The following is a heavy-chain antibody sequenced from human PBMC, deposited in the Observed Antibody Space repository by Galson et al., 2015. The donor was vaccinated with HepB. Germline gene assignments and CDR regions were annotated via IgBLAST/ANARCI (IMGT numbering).Heavy chain of an antibody. CDR3: ARERNNCFDY. CDR1: GGSISSSSYY. V-gene: IGHV4-39*02. J-gene: IGHJ4*02. CDR2: IYYSGST. D-gene: IGHD2/OR15-2a*01. Sequence: ATLSLTCTVSGGSISSSSYYWGWIRQPPGKGLEWIGSIYYSGSTYYNPSLKSRVTISVDTSKNQFSLKLSSVTAADTAVYYCARERNNCFDYWGQGTLVTVSS.